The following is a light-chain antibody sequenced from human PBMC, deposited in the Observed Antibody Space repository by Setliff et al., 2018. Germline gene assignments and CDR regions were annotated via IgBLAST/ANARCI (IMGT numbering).Light chain of an antibody. CDR3: CSYGGTLYV. V-gene: IGLV2-11*01. CDR1: NSDVGGYNS. CDR2: DVS. Sequence: QSVLAQPRSVSGSPGQSVTISCTGTNSDVGGYNSVSWYQQHPDKPPKLIIYDVSTRPSGVPDRFSGSKSGNTASLTISGLQAEDEADYYCCSYGGTLYVFGTGTNVTVL. J-gene: IGLJ1*01.